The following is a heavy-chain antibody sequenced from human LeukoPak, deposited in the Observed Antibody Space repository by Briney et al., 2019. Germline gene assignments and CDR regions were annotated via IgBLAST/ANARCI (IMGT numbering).Heavy chain of an antibody. CDR1: GGTFRNYP. D-gene: IGHD2-2*01. J-gene: IGHJ4*02. Sequence: SVKVSCKASGGTFRNYPISWVRQAPGQGLEWMGGILPIFRMTNYAEKFQGRVTITADEATTTAYLELNSLRSEDTAVYYCAICSSTWSGDRPDSWGQGSLVTVSS. V-gene: IGHV1-69*13. CDR3: AICSSTWSGDRPDS. CDR2: ILPIFRMT.